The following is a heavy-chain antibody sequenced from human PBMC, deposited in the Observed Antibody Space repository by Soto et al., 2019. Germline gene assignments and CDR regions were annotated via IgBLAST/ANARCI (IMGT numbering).Heavy chain of an antibody. CDR3: AKELQRSFDY. J-gene: IGHJ4*02. Sequence: QVQLVESGGGVVQPGRSLRLSCAASGFIFSSYAMHWVRKAPGKGLEWVAVISYDGSNKYYADSVKGRFTISRDNSKNTLYLQMNRLRAEDTAVYYCAKELQRSFDYWGQGTLVTVSS. V-gene: IGHV3-30-3*02. CDR2: ISYDGSNK. CDR1: GFIFSSYA. D-gene: IGHD2-21*02.